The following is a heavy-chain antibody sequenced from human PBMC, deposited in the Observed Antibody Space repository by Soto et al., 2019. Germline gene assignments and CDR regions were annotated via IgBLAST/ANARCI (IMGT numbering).Heavy chain of an antibody. CDR1: GDIFTSYG. CDR3: ARDLGQQLVDY. CDR2: ISAYNGNK. V-gene: IGHV1-18*01. D-gene: IGHD6-13*01. J-gene: IGHJ4*02. Sequence: ASVKVSCKASGDIFTSYGVTWVRQAPGQGLEWMGWISAYNGNKRYAQKLQGRVTMTTDTSTSTAYMELRSLRSDDTAVYYCARDLGQQLVDYWGQGTLVTVSS.